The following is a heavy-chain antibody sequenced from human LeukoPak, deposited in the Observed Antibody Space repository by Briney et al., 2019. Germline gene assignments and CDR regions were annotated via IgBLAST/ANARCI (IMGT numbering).Heavy chain of an antibody. Sequence: PSETLSLTCAVYGGSFSGYYWSWIRQPPGKGLEWIGEINHSGSTNYNPSLKSRVTISVDTSKNQFSLKLSSVTAADTAVYYCARAERPGLFDPWGQGTLVTVSS. CDR2: INHSGST. CDR1: GGSFSGYY. D-gene: IGHD1-1*01. J-gene: IGHJ5*02. CDR3: ARAERPGLFDP. V-gene: IGHV4-34*01.